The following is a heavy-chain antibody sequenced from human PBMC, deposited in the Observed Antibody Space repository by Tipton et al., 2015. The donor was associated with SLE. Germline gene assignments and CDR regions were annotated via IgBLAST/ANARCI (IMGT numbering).Heavy chain of an antibody. CDR2: INHSGST. Sequence: LRLSCAVYGGSFSGYYWSWIRQPPGKGLEWIGEINHSGSTNYNPSLKSRVTISVDTSKNQFSLKLSSVTAADTAVYYCARGGATAGTGFDYWGQGTLVTVSS. V-gene: IGHV4-34*01. CDR3: ARGGATAGTGFDY. D-gene: IGHD6-13*01. CDR1: GGSFSGYY. J-gene: IGHJ4*02.